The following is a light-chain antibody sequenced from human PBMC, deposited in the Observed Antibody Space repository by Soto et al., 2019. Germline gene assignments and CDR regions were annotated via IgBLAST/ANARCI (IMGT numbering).Light chain of an antibody. J-gene: IGKJ5*01. CDR2: DAS. V-gene: IGKV3-11*01. Sequence: EIVLTQSPATLSLSPGERATLSCRASQSISKYLAWYQQKPGQAPRLLIHDASNRATGIPARFSGSGSGTDFTLTISSLESEDFAVYYCQQRYNWPPVTFGQGTRLEV. CDR3: QQRYNWPPVT. CDR1: QSISKY.